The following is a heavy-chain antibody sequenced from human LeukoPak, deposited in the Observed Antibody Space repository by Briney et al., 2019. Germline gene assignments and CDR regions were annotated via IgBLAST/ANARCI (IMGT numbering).Heavy chain of an antibody. CDR1: GFTFSSYA. CDR2: ISGSGGST. CDR3: AKDPVGIAARHGDY. Sequence: LGGSLRLSCAASGFTFSSYAMSWVRQAPGKGLEWVSAISGSGGSTYYADSVKGRFTISRDNSKNTLYLQMNSLRAADTAVYYCAKDPVGIAARHGDYWGQGTLVTVSS. V-gene: IGHV3-23*01. D-gene: IGHD6-6*01. J-gene: IGHJ4*02.